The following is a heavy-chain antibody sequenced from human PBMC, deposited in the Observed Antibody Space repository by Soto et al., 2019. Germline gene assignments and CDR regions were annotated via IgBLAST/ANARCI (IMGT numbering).Heavy chain of an antibody. CDR1: SGPSRSHN. V-gene: IGHV4-59*08. J-gene: IGHJ6*02. Sequence: QVQLQQSGPGLVKPSETLSLTCTVSSGPSRSHNWGWIRQPPGGGLEWIGYIYHTGDTSYNPSLSSRVTIPADTSTNHISLSLRSVSAADTAVYYCVRQGIGDLHGLVDVWGQGTRVSVSS. D-gene: IGHD3-10*01. CDR2: IYHTGDT. CDR3: VRQGIGDLHGLVDV.